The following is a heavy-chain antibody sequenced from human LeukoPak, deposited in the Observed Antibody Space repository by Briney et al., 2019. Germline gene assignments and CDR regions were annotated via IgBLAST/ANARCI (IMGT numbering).Heavy chain of an antibody. CDR3: AREEFLHEIDSSGYFVY. J-gene: IGHJ4*02. V-gene: IGHV4-4*07. Sequence: SETLSLTCTVSGGSITGYYWNWIRQPAGQGLEWLGRVYSSGVGNYNPSLTSRVTMSVDTSKNQFTLKLTSLTAADTAVYYCAREEFLHEIDSSGYFVYWGQGTLVTVSS. D-gene: IGHD3-22*01. CDR1: GGSITGYY. CDR2: VYSSGVG.